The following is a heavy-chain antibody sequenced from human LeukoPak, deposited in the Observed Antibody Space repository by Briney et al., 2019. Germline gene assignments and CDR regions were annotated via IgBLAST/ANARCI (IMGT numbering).Heavy chain of an antibody. J-gene: IGHJ5*02. V-gene: IGHV3-30*18. CDR1: GFTFSSYG. CDR2: ISYDGSNK. CDR3: AKGGWAADDGDWFDP. Sequence: GGSLRLSCAASGFTFSSYGMHWVRQAPGKGLEWVAVISYDGSNKYYADSVKGRFTISRDNSKNTLYLQMNSLRAEDTAVYYCAKGGWAADDGDWFDPWGQGTLVTVSS. D-gene: IGHD6-13*01.